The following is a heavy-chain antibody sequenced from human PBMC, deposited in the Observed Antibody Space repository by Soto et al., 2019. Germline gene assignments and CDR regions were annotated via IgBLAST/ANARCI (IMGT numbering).Heavy chain of an antibody. J-gene: IGHJ5*02. CDR2: IYHHGNT. Sequence: TLSRTFNVSGRSISRGNYHRSWSRQHPGQGLEWIGYIYHHGNTYQNPSLKSQVAISVDPSKNQFSLKLTSMTAADTAVYYFARAAVPGSWFFGPCGQGTLITVS. D-gene: IGHD6-19*01. CDR3: ARAAVPGSWFFGP. V-gene: IGHV4-31*01. CDR1: GRSISRGNYH.